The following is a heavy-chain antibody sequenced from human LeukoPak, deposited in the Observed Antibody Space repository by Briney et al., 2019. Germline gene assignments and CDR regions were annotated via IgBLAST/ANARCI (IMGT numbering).Heavy chain of an antibody. Sequence: GASVKVSCKASGYTFTSYDLNWVREATGQGLEWMGWMNPNSGNTGYAQKFQGRVTMTRNTSISTAYMELSSLRSEDTAVYYCARGVHDYVLWFDPWGQGTLVTVSS. V-gene: IGHV1-8*01. CDR2: MNPNSGNT. J-gene: IGHJ5*02. D-gene: IGHD3-16*01. CDR3: ARGVHDYVLWFDP. CDR1: GYTFTSYD.